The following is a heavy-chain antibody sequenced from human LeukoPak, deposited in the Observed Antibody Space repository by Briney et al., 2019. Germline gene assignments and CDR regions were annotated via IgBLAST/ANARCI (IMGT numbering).Heavy chain of an antibody. Sequence: AGGSLRLSCAASGFTFSSYSMNWVRQAPGKGLEWVSSISSSSSYIHYADSVKGRFTISRDNAKNSLYLQMNSLRAEDTAVYYCARVSTHYYYMDDWGKGTTVTVSS. J-gene: IGHJ6*03. D-gene: IGHD2-2*01. CDR2: ISSSSSYI. CDR1: GFTFSSYS. CDR3: ARVSTHYYYMDD. V-gene: IGHV3-21*01.